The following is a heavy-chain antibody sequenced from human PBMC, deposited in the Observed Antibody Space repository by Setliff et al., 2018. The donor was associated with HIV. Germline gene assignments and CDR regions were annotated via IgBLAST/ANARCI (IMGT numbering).Heavy chain of an antibody. CDR2: IYPDDSDT. CDR1: GYSFTSYW. CDR3: ARTIASRPKYYYYAMDF. Sequence: GESLKISCRGSGYSFTSYWVAWVRQMPGKGLEWMGIIYPDDSDTRYSPSFQDQVTISVDKSISTAYLQWSSLKASDTAMYYCARTIASRPKYYYYAMDFWGQGTTVTVSS. J-gene: IGHJ6*02. D-gene: IGHD6-6*01. V-gene: IGHV5-51*01.